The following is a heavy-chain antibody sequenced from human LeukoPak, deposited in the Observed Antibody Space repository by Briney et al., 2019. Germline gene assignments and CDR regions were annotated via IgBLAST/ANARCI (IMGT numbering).Heavy chain of an antibody. CDR3: ARAGGTNWFDP. CDR2: ISYDGSNK. V-gene: IGHV3-30*03. D-gene: IGHD3-16*01. J-gene: IGHJ5*02. Sequence: GGSLRLSCAASGFTFSSYGMHWVRQATGKGLEWVAVISYDGSNKYYADSVKGRFTISRDNSKNTLYLQMNSLRAEDTAVYYCARAGGTNWFDPWGQGTLVTVSS. CDR1: GFTFSSYG.